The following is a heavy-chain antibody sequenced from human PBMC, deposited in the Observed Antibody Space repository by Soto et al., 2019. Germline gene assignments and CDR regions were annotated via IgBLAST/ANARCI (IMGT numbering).Heavy chain of an antibody. CDR2: IYYSGST. D-gene: IGHD6-19*01. CDR3: ANSVAVAGPSSVGYYYYYYGMDV. CDR1: GGSLSSSSYY. V-gene: IGHV4-39*05. J-gene: IGHJ6*02. Sequence: SETPSPPRTVSGGSLSSSSYYWGLVRQPPGEGVEWVGSIYYSGSTYYNPSLKSRVTISVDTSKNQFSLKLSSVTAADTAVYYCANSVAVAGPSSVGYYYYYYGMDVWGQGTTVTVSS.